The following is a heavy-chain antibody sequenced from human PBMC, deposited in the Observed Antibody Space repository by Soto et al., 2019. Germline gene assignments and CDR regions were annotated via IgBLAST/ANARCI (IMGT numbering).Heavy chain of an antibody. CDR3: ARIPLGFWSGYWGGYDYYGMDG. Sequence: SGPTLVNPTETLTLTCTVSGFSLSNARMGVSWIRQPPGKALEWLAHIFSNDEESYSTSLKSRLTISKDTSKSQVVLTMTNMDPVDTATYYCARIPLGFWSGYWGGYDYYGMDGGGQGTTVTVS. CDR1: GFSLSNARMG. CDR2: IFSNDEE. D-gene: IGHD3-3*01. V-gene: IGHV2-26*01. J-gene: IGHJ6*02.